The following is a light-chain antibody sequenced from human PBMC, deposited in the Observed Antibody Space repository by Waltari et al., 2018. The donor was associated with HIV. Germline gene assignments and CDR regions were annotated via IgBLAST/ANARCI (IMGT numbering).Light chain of an antibody. V-gene: IGLV2-14*03. CDR1: NSEAGGYKD. J-gene: IGLJ3*02. CDR3: SSYTGTGTWV. Sequence: QSALTKHASVSGSQEKSIAISGTGTNSEAGGYKDVYWYQQHPRPPSNLVIYDVTNRPSTVADRFSASNSANTASLTTPGLQADDEADYYCSSYTGTGTWVFGGGTKVTVL. CDR2: DVT.